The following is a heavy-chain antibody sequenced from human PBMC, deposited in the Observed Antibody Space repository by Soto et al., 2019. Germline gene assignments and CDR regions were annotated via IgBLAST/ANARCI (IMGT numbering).Heavy chain of an antibody. CDR2: INSEGSTT. CDR3: ATVGTGTYNWFDP. J-gene: IGHJ5*02. V-gene: IGHV3-74*03. CDR1: GFTFSTYW. D-gene: IGHD7-27*01. Sequence: GGSLRLSCAASGFTFSTYWMHWVRQAPGKGLVWVSRINSEGSTTTYADSVKGRFTISRDNAKNTVYLQMNSLRTDDTAVYYCATVGTGTYNWFDPWGQGTLVTVSS.